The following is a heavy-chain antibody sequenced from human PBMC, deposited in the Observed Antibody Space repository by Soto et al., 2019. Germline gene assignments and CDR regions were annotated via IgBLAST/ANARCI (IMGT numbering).Heavy chain of an antibody. CDR3: TRRRDWTAMDPLDY. J-gene: IGHJ4*02. CDR1: GFTFSDSA. D-gene: IGHD5-18*01. Sequence: EVQLVESGGGLVQPGGSLKLSCVASGFTFSDSAMHWVRQASGKGLEWVGRIRSKVNTYATAYAASVKGRFTISRDGSMNTAYLQMNSLKTEDTAVYYCTRRRDWTAMDPLDYWGQGTLVTVSS. CDR2: IRSKVNTYAT. V-gene: IGHV3-73*02.